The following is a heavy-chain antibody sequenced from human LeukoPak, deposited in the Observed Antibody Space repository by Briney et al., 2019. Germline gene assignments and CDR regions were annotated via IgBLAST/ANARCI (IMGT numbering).Heavy chain of an antibody. CDR1: GYSFTSYW. CDR3: ARHQVGDGYNPFDY. Sequence: GESLKISCKGSGYSFTSYWIGWVRQMPGKGLEWMGIIYPGDSDTRYSPSLQGQVTISADQSISTAYLQWSSLTASDTAMYYCARHQVGDGYNPFDYWGEGTLVTVSS. V-gene: IGHV5-51*01. CDR2: IYPGDSDT. D-gene: IGHD5-24*01. J-gene: IGHJ4*02.